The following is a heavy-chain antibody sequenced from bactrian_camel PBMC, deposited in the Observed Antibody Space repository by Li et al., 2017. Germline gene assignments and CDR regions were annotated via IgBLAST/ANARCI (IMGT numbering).Heavy chain of an antibody. J-gene: IGHJ4*01. D-gene: IGHD2*01. CDR2: IDSDGRT. CDR3: KTNPTRSRTGGYCPTY. V-gene: IGHV3S53*01. Sequence: HVQLVESGGGSVQAGGSLRLSCAFDAYTPANVRMAWYRQAPGKEREFVSGIDSDGRTRYADSVKGRFTISQGNAKNTVYLQMNSLKPEDTAMYTCKTNPTRSRTGGYCPTYGGQGTQVTVS. CDR1: AYTPANVR.